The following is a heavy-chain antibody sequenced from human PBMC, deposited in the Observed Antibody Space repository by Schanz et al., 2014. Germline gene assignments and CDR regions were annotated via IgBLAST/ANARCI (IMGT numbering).Heavy chain of an antibody. V-gene: IGHV3-23*01. Sequence: EVQLLESGGGLVQPGGSLRLSCAASGFTFSSYAMSWVRQAPGKGLEWVSAISGSGGSTYYADSVKGRFTISRDNSKTALYPQKNCLRAEDPAVVYCAKSQRSSFDSWGQGTLVTVSS. J-gene: IGHJ4*02. D-gene: IGHD6-13*01. CDR1: GFTFSSYA. CDR3: AKSQRSSFDS. CDR2: ISGSGGST.